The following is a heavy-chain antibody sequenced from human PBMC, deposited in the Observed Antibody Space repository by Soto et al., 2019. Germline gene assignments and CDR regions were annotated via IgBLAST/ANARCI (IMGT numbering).Heavy chain of an antibody. Sequence: QVQLQESGPGLVKPSQTLSLTCTVSGGSVSSGGYYWTWIRQHPGKGLEWIGYIYYSGSTYDNPSLKSRLTSSVDTSKKQFSTKLSSVAAADTAVDYGAREPVTWGQGTLVTVSS. V-gene: IGHV4-31*03. D-gene: IGHD4-4*01. CDR1: GGSVSSGGYY. CDR2: IYYSGST. J-gene: IGHJ4*02. CDR3: AREPVT.